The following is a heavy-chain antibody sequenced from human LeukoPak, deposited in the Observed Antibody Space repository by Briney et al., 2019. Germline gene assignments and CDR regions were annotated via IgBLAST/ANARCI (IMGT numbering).Heavy chain of an antibody. J-gene: IGHJ4*02. Sequence: GGSLRLSCAASGFTFSSYAMSWVRQAPGKGLEWVSAISGSGGSTYYADSVKGRFTISRDNSKNTLYLQMNSLRAEDTAVYYCAKAPPCSGGSCQRGYFDYWGQGTLVTVSS. CDR2: ISGSGGST. V-gene: IGHV3-23*01. D-gene: IGHD2-15*01. CDR1: GFTFSSYA. CDR3: AKAPPCSGGSCQRGYFDY.